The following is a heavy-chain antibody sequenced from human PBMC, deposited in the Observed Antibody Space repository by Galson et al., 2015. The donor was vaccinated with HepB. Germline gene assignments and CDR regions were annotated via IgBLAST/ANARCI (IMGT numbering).Heavy chain of an antibody. CDR3: ARENTWGNFGATRGAFDI. CDR1: GFTFSSYG. CDR2: ISYDGSNK. J-gene: IGHJ3*02. D-gene: IGHD3-10*01. Sequence: SLRLSCAASGFTFSSYGMHWVRQAPGKGLEWVAVISYDGSNKYYADSVKGRFTISRDNSKSTLYMQMNSLRAEDTAVYYCARENTWGNFGATRGAFDIWGQGTMVTVSS. V-gene: IGHV3-30*03.